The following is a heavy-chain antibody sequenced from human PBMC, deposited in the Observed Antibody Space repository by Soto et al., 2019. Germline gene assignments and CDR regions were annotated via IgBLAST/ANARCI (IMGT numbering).Heavy chain of an antibody. CDR3: ASGPMVVAHAFDI. J-gene: IGHJ3*02. D-gene: IGHD2-15*01. CDR2: IYYSGST. V-gene: IGHV4-59*08. Sequence: SETLSLTCTVSGGSISSYYWSWIRQPPGKGLEWIGYIYYSGSTNYNPSLKSRVTISVDTSKNQFSLKLSSVTAADTAVYYCASGPMVVAHAFDIWGQGTMVTVSS. CDR1: GGSISSYY.